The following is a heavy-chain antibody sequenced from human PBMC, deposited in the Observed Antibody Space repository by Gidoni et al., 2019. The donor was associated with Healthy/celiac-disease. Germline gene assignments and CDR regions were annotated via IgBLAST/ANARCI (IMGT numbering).Heavy chain of an antibody. J-gene: IGHJ4*02. CDR1: GGSISSSSYY. CDR3: ARQEGDHYLPYFDY. D-gene: IGHD2-21*02. CDR2: IYYSGST. Sequence: QLQLRESGPGLVKPSETLSLTCTASGGSISSSSYYWGWIRQPPGKGLEWIGSIYYSGSTYYNPSLKSRVTISVDTSKNQFSLKLSSVTAADTAVYYCARQEGDHYLPYFDYWGQGTLVTVSS. V-gene: IGHV4-39*01.